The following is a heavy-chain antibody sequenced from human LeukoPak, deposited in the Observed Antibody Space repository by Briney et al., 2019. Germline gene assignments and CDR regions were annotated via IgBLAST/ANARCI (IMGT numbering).Heavy chain of an antibody. D-gene: IGHD6-13*01. CDR1: VFTLSSYW. CDR2: IKQDGSEK. Sequence: GGSLRLSCAASVFTLSSYWMSGVPHAPGKGRECVANIKQDGSEKYYVDSVKGRFTISRDNAKNSLYLQMNSLRAEDTAVYYCARELGIAAAGTTGFDYWGQGTLVTVSS. J-gene: IGHJ4*02. V-gene: IGHV3-7*03. CDR3: ARELGIAAAGTTGFDY.